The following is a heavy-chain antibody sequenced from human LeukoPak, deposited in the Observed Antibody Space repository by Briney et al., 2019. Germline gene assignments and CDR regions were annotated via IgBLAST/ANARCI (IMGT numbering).Heavy chain of an antibody. CDR2: MNPNSGNT. D-gene: IGHD2-2*02. V-gene: IGHV1-8*01. CDR3: ARDQGYQLLYGNYYYYGMDV. J-gene: IGHJ6*02. Sequence: ASVKVSCKASGYTFTSYDINWVRQATGQGLEWMGWMNPNSGNTGYAQKFQGRVTMTRNTSISTAYMELSRLRSAATAVYYCARDQGYQLLYGNYYYYGMDVWGQGTTVTVSS. CDR1: GYTFTSYD.